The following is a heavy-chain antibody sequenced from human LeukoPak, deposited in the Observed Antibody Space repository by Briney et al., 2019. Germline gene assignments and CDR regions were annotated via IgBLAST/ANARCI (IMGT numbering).Heavy chain of an antibody. V-gene: IGHV4-39*01. J-gene: IGHJ3*02. D-gene: IGHD6-19*01. Sequence: SETLSLTCTVSGGSITSSDYYWGWVRQPPGKGLEFIGGIRYGGDTYYNPSLKSRVTISVDTSKNQFSLKLSSVTAADTAVYYCARQTLKYSSGWYAFDIWGQGTMVTVSS. CDR1: GGSITSSDYY. CDR2: IRYGGDT. CDR3: ARQTLKYSSGWYAFDI.